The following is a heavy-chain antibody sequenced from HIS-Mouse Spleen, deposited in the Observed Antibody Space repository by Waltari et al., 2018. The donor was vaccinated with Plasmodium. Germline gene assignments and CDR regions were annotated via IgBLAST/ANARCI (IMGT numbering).Heavy chain of an antibody. CDR1: GFTFSSYW. Sequence: EVQLVASGGGLVQPGGSLRISCAASGFTFSSYWMSWVRQAPVKGLEGVANIKQDGSEKYYVDSVKGRFTISRDNAKNSLYLQMNSLRAEDTAVYYCASSWYWYFDLWGRGTLVTVSS. V-gene: IGHV3-7*01. CDR2: IKQDGSEK. J-gene: IGHJ2*01. CDR3: ASSWYWYFDL. D-gene: IGHD6-13*01.